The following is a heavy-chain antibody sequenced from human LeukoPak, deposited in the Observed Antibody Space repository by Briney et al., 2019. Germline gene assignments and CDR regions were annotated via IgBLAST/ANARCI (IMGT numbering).Heavy chain of an antibody. CDR2: ISGSGNTI. D-gene: IGHD6-6*01. CDR1: GSIFSSYE. V-gene: IGHV3-48*03. J-gene: IGHJ4*02. CDR3: ARDLGYSSSPLDY. Sequence: GGSLRLSCAASGSIFSSYEMNWVRQAPGKGLEWIAYISGSGNTIYYADSVEGRFTISRDNAQNSLYLQMNSLRAEDTALYYCARDLGYSSSPLDYWGQGVLVTVSS.